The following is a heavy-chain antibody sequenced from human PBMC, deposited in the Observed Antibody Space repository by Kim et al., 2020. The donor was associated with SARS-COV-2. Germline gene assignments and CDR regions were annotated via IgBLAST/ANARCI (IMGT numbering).Heavy chain of an antibody. V-gene: IGHV4-39*01. CDR1: GGSISSSSYY. Sequence: SETLSLTCTVSGGSISSSSYYWGWIRQPPGKGLEWIGSIYYSGSTYYNPSLKSRVTISVDTSKNQFSLKLSSVTAADTAVYYCARVSAVARGYYYGMDVWGQGTTVTVSS. J-gene: IGHJ6*02. CDR3: ARVSAVARGYYYGMDV. CDR2: IYYSGST. D-gene: IGHD6-19*01.